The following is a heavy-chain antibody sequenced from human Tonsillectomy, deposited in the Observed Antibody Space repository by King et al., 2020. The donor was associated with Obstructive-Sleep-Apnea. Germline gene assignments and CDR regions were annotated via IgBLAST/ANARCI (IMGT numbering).Heavy chain of an antibody. Sequence: QLQESGPGLVKPSQTLSLTCTVSGGSISSGGYYWSWIRQHPGKGLEWIGYIYYSGSTYYNPSLKSRVTISVDTSKNQFSLKLSSVTAADTAVYYCARVNLDIVVVQGWFDPWGQGTLVTVSS. CDR2: IYYSGST. CDR1: GGSISSGGYY. D-gene: IGHD2-2*03. V-gene: IGHV4-31*03. CDR3: ARVNLDIVVVQGWFDP. J-gene: IGHJ5*02.